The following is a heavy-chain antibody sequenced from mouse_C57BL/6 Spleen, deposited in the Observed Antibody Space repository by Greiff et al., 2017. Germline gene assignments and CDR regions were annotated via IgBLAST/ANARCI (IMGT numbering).Heavy chain of an antibody. CDR3: ARRGPYYFDV. CDR2: ISSGSSTI. CDR1: GFTFSDYG. Sequence: EVQVVESGGGLVKPGGSLKLSCAASGFTFSDYGMHWVRQAPEKGLEWVAYISSGSSTIYYADTVKGRFTISRDNTKNTLFLQVTSLRSEDTAMCYCARRGPYYFDVWGTGTTLTVSS. D-gene: IGHD3-3*01. J-gene: IGHJ2*01. V-gene: IGHV5-17*01.